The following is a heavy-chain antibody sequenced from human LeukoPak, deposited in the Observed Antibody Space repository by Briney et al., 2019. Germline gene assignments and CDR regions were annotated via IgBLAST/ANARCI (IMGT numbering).Heavy chain of an antibody. CDR2: INHRGST. CDR1: GGSFSGYY. CDR3: ARGNLWDYRRYYYYMDV. J-gene: IGHJ6*03. V-gene: IGHV4-34*01. Sequence: SETLSLTCDVYGGSFSGYYWSWIRQPPGKGLEWIGEINHRGSTNYNPSLKSRVTISVDTSKNQFSLRLNSVTAADTAVYYCARGNLWDYRRYYYYMDVWGEGTTVTVSS. D-gene: IGHD4-11*01.